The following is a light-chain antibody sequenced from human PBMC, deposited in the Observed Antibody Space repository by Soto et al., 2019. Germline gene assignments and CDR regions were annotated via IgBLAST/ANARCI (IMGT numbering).Light chain of an antibody. V-gene: IGLV2-23*01. J-gene: IGLJ1*01. Sequence: QSALTQPASVSGSPGQSITISCTGTSRDVGSSNLVSWYQKHPGQAPKVMIYGGSKRPSGVTNRFSGSQSGNTASLTISGRQAEDEADYYCCSSAGSSTYVFGTGTKVTVL. CDR1: SRDVGSSNL. CDR2: GGS. CDR3: CSSAGSSTYV.